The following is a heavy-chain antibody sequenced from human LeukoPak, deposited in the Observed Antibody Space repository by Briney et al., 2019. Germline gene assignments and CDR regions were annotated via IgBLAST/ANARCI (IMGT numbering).Heavy chain of an antibody. D-gene: IGHD3-10*01. CDR3: GSGSYYEGFDY. CDR1: GGSISSGSYY. J-gene: IGHJ4*02. Sequence: ASQTLSLTCTVSGGSISSGSYYWSWIRQPAGKGLEWIGRIYTSGSTNYNPSLKSRVTISVDTSKNQFSLKLSSVTAADTAVYYCGSGSYYEGFDYWGQGTLVTVSS. V-gene: IGHV4-61*02. CDR2: IYTSGST.